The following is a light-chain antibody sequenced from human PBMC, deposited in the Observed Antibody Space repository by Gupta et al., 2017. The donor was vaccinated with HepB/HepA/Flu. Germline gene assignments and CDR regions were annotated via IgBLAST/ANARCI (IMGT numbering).Light chain of an antibody. CDR2: NDD. CDR1: SSNIGGNT. Sequence: QPILPQTPSTSGTPGQRLTFSCSGRSSNIGGNTASWYQQFPETAPILLIYNDDQRPSGVADLFSGCRTDTSASLVIGGLRSDDDDEYYYAVWTDGTYGLVFGGGTKVTVL. J-gene: IGLJ2*01. V-gene: IGLV1-44*01. CDR3: AVWTDGTYGLV.